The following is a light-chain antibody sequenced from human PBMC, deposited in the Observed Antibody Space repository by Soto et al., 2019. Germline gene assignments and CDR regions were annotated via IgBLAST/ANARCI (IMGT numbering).Light chain of an antibody. J-gene: IGKJ1*01. Sequence: EIVLTQSPGTLSLSPGERATLSCRASQSVGDTYLAWYQQKPGQAPRLLMYSTSIRATGIPDRFSGSGSGTDFTLTISRLDPEDFAVYYCQQYGSSPPWTFGQGTKVDIK. CDR2: STS. CDR1: QSVGDTY. CDR3: QQYGSSPPWT. V-gene: IGKV3-20*01.